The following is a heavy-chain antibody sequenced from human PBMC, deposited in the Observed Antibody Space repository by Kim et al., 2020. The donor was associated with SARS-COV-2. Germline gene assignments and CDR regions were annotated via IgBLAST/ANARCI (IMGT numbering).Heavy chain of an antibody. J-gene: IGHJ6*02. CDR1: GFTVCSNY. Sequence: GGSLRLSCAASGFTVCSNYMSWVRQAPGKGLEWVSVIYSGGSTYYADSVKGRFTISRHNSKNTLYLQMNSLRAEDTAVYYCARRHIAVAGTVPRYYYGMDVWGQGTTVTVSS. CDR3: ARRHIAVAGTVPRYYYGMDV. D-gene: IGHD6-19*01. V-gene: IGHV3-53*04. CDR2: IYSGGST.